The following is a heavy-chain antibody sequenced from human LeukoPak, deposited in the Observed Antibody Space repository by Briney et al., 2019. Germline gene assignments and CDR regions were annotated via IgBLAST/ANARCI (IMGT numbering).Heavy chain of an antibody. J-gene: IGHJ4*02. Sequence: XRSLRLSCAASGFTFSSYGMHWVRQAPGKGLEWVAVISYDGRNKYYADSVKGRFTISRDNSKNTLYLQMNSLRAEDTALYYCSKATPPRDGSNPDYWGQGTLVTVSS. V-gene: IGHV3-30*18. CDR2: ISYDGRNK. CDR1: GFTFSSYG. D-gene: IGHD5-24*01. CDR3: SKATPPRDGSNPDY.